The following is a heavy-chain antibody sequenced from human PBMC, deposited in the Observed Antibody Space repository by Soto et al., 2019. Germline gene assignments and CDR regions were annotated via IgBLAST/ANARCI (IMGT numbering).Heavy chain of an antibody. V-gene: IGHV1-18*04. D-gene: IGHD1-26*01. CDR3: ARSGSYYYYYGMDV. Sequence: ASVKVSCKASGCTFTSYGISWVRQAPGQGLEWMGWISAYNGNTNYAQKLQGRVTMTTDTSTSTAYMELRSLRSDDTAVYYCARSGSYYYYYGMDVWGQGTTVTVSS. J-gene: IGHJ6*02. CDR2: ISAYNGNT. CDR1: GCTFTSYG.